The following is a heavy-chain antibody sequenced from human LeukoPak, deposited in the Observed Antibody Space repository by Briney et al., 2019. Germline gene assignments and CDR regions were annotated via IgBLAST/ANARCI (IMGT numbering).Heavy chain of an antibody. CDR2: ITPSGST. CDR3: ASSFYYDSRDY. J-gene: IGHJ4*02. D-gene: IGHD3-22*01. V-gene: IGHV4-34*01. Sequence: SETLSLTCVVYVLTFSGYFWSWIRQPPGKGLEWIGEITPSGSTNYNTPLKSRVSISIDTSKKKRSLRLTSVTAADSAVYYCASSFYYDSRDYWGQGTLVTVSS. CDR1: VLTFSGYF.